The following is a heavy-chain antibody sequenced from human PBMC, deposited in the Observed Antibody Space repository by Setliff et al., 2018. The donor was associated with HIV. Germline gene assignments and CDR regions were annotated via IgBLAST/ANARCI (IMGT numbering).Heavy chain of an antibody. Sequence: SLKIFCAASGFTFSDHYMTWIRQAPGKGLEWISFISSGRIYTNYADSVKGRFTISRDDAKNSLYLEMNSLRVEDTAVYYCARVGLWSHYSPDYWGQGTLVTVSS. D-gene: IGHD3-3*01. V-gene: IGHV3-11*05. CDR1: GFTFSDHY. CDR3: ARVGLWSHYSPDY. J-gene: IGHJ4*02. CDR2: ISSGRIYT.